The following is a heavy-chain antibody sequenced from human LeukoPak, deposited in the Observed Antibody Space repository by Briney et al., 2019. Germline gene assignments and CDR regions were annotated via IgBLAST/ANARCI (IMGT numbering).Heavy chain of an antibody. V-gene: IGHV4-61*02. CDR1: GGSINSGSYY. Sequence: SQTLSLTCTVSGGSINSGSYYWSWIRQPAGKGLEWIGRIYTSGSTDYNPSLQSRVTMSVDTSKNQFSLKLSSVTAADTAVYYCARDQQLTYCGGDCYPANWGQGTLVTVSS. CDR3: ARDQQLTYCGGDCYPAN. J-gene: IGHJ4*02. CDR2: IYTSGST. D-gene: IGHD2-21*02.